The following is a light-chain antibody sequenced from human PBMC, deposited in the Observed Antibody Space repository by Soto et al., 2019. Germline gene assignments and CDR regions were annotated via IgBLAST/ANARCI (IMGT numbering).Light chain of an antibody. V-gene: IGKV3-15*01. CDR2: GAS. CDR3: QQRSNWL. CDR1: QSVSSN. J-gene: IGKJ3*01. Sequence: KRMTQSPATLSVKTGERATLSCRASQSVSSNLAWYQQKPGQAPRLLIYGASTRATGIPARFSGSGSGTDFTLTISSLEPEDFAVYYCQQRSNWLFGPGGNAAI.